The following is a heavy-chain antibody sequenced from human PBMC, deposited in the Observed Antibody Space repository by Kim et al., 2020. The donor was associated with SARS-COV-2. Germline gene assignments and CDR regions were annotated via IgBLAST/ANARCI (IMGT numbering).Heavy chain of an antibody. V-gene: IGHV3-21*01. J-gene: IGHJ4*02. CDR3: ARESGGYSGSTFDY. Sequence: GGSLRLSCAASGFTFSSYSMNWVRQAPGKGLEWVSSISSSSSYIYYADSVKGRFTISRDNAKNSLYLQMNSLRAEDTAVYYCARESGGYSGSTFDYWGQGTLVTVSS. CDR1: GFTFSSYS. CDR2: ISSSSSYI. D-gene: IGHD1-26*01.